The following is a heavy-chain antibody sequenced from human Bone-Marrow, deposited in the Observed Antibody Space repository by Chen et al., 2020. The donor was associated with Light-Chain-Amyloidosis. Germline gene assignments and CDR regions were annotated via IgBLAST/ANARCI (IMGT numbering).Heavy chain of an antibody. Sequence: EVQLVESGGGLVKPGGSLRLSCAASGFTFSSSSMNWVRQAPGKGLEWVSSISSSSSYIYYADSVKGRFTISRDNAKNSLYLQMNSLRAEDTAVYYCASYDPRTYHYYYMDVWGKGTTVTVSS. CDR1: GFTFSSSS. CDR2: ISSSSSYI. CDR3: ASYDPRTYHYYYMDV. J-gene: IGHJ6*03. D-gene: IGHD3-3*01. V-gene: IGHV3-21*01.